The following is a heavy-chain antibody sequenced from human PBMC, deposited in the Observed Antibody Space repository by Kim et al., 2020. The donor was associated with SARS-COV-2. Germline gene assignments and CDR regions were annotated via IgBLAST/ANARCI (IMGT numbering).Heavy chain of an antibody. CDR3: ARFGGYGGFGYLY. D-gene: IGHD5-12*01. Sequence: ALRLSCAASGFTFSDFYMSWIRQAPGKGLEWLSYITDSGSPINYADSVKGRFTISRDNTKKSVYLQMNSLRVEDTAVYYCARFGGYGGFGYLYWGQGTLVTVSS. CDR1: GFTFSDFY. V-gene: IGHV3-11*01. J-gene: IGHJ4*02. CDR2: ITDSGSPI.